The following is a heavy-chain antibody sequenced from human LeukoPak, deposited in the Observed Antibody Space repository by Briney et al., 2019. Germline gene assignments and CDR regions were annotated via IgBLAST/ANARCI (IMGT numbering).Heavy chain of an antibody. V-gene: IGHV4-39*01. J-gene: IGHJ5*02. CDR1: GGSISSRNFF. CDR3: ASATLSSLNWFDP. CDR2: ISYSGST. D-gene: IGHD2-8*01. Sequence: SETLSLTCTVSGGSISSRNFFWGWIRQAPGKRLDWIGSISYSGSTSYSPSLKSRLTISMDTPKNQFSLNLNSVTAADTAVYYCASATLSSLNWFDPWGQGALVTVSS.